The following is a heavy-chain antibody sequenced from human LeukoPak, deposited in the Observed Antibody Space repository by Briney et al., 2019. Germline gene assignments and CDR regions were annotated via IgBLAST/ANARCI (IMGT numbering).Heavy chain of an antibody. V-gene: IGHV4-59*01. CDR1: GGSMTTYY. J-gene: IGHJ5*02. CDR2: IYYSGGT. D-gene: IGHD6-19*01. CDR3: ARGGGWYSP. Sequence: SETLSLTCTVSGGSMTTYYWSWLRQPPGKGLEWIGYIYYSGGTNYNPSLKGRVTISVDTSKSQFSLNLKSVTAADTAVYYCARGGGWYSPWGQGTLVTVSS.